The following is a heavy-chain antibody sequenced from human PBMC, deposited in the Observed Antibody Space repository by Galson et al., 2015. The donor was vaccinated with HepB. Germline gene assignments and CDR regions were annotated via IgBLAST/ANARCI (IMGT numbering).Heavy chain of an antibody. D-gene: IGHD3-10*01. J-gene: IGHJ5*02. CDR3: VRSYYYGSGSLNWFDP. Sequence: SLRLSCAASGFTFSRYGMHWVRQAPGKGLEWVAVISYDGSNKYYADSVKGRFTISRDNSKNTLYLHMNSLRAEDTAVYYCVRSYYYGSGSLNWFDPWGQGTLVTVSS. CDR1: GFTFSRYG. CDR2: ISYDGSNK. V-gene: IGHV3-30*03.